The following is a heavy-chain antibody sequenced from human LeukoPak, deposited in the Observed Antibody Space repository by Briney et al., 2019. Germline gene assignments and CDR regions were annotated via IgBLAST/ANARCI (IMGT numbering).Heavy chain of an antibody. CDR3: ARGDSSGYYDY. CDR1: GGSISSYY. V-gene: IGHV4-59*01. Sequence: PSETLSLTCTVSGGSISSYYWSWIRQPPGKGLEWIGYIYYSGGTNYNPSLKSRVTISVDTSKNQFSLKLSSVTAADTAVYYCARGDSSGYYDYWGQGTPVTVSS. J-gene: IGHJ4*02. D-gene: IGHD3-22*01. CDR2: IYYSGGT.